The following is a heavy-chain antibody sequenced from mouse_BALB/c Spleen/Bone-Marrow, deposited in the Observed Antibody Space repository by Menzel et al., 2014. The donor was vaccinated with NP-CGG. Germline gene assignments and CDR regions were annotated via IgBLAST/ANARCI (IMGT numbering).Heavy chain of an antibody. CDR1: GYTFTSYW. V-gene: IGHV1S132*01. CDR2: IFPGTGTT. Sequence: VQLQQSGAELVKPGASVKLSCKTSGYTFTSYWIQWVKQRPGQGLEWIGEIFPGTGTTYYNEKFKDKATLTIGTSSSTAYMQLSSLTSEDSAVYFCARHGYYGFAYWGQGTLVTVSA. J-gene: IGHJ3*01. D-gene: IGHD2-3*01. CDR3: ARHGYYGFAY.